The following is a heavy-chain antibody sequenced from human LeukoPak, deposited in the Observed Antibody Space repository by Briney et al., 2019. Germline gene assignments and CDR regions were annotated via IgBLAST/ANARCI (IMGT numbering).Heavy chain of an antibody. J-gene: IGHJ4*02. CDR2: ISAYNGNT. CDR1: GYTFTSYG. CDR3: AGSGYSIAVRPPGFDY. V-gene: IGHV1-18*01. Sequence: GASVKVSCKASGYTFTSYGISWVRQAPGQGLEWMGWISAYNGNTNYAQKLQGRVTMTTDTSTSTAYMELRSLRSDDTAVYYCAGSGYSIAVRPPGFDYWGQGTLVTVSS. D-gene: IGHD6-13*01.